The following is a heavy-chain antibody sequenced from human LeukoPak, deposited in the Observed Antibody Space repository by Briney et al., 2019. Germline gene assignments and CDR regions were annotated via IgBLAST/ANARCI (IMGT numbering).Heavy chain of an antibody. D-gene: IGHD6-13*01. CDR2: ISSSSSTI. J-gene: IGHJ4*02. Sequence: GGSLRLSCAASGFTFSSYSMNWVRQAPGKGLEWVSYISSSSSTIYYADSVKGRFTISRDNAKNSLYLQMNSLRAEDTAVYYCAREGEWQLSDYWGQGTLVTVSS. V-gene: IGHV3-48*01. CDR1: GFTFSSYS. CDR3: AREGEWQLSDY.